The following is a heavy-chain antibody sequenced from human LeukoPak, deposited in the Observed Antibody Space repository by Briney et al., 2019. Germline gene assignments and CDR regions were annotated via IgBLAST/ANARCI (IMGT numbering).Heavy chain of an antibody. CDR3: GQLLGVGGWYINY. Sequence: PSETLSLTCTVSGYSISSGYYWGWIRQPPGKGLEWLGSIYHSGSTYYNPSLKSRVTISVDTSKNQFSLKLSSVTAADTAVYYCGQLLGVGGWYINYWGQGTLVTVSS. CDR2: IYHSGST. CDR1: GYSISSGYY. V-gene: IGHV4-38-2*02. D-gene: IGHD6-19*01. J-gene: IGHJ4*02.